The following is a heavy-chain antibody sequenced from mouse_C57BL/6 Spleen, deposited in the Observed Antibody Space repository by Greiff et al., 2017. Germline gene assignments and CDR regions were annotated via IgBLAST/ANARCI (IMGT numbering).Heavy chain of an antibody. Sequence: QVQLQQSGPELVKPGASVKISCKASGYAFSSSWMNWVKQRPGKGLEWIGRIYPGDGDTNYNGKFKGKATLTADKSSSTAYMQLSSLTSEDSAVYFCARDDSYYHYFDYWGQGTTLTVSS. CDR1: GYAFSSSW. CDR2: IYPGDGDT. J-gene: IGHJ2*01. V-gene: IGHV1-82*01. D-gene: IGHD2-3*01. CDR3: ARDDSYYHYFDY.